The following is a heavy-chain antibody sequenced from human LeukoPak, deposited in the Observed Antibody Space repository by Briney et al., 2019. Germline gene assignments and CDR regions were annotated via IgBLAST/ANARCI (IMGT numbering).Heavy chain of an antibody. Sequence: SVKVSCKASGGTFSSYAISWVRQAPGQGLEWIGGIIPIFGTANYAQKFQGRVTITADESTSTAYMELSSLRSEDTAVYYCARAYYDSSGYYPPNYWGQGTLVTVSS. J-gene: IGHJ4*02. CDR1: GGTFSSYA. V-gene: IGHV1-69*13. CDR3: ARAYYDSSGYYPPNY. CDR2: IIPIFGTA. D-gene: IGHD3-22*01.